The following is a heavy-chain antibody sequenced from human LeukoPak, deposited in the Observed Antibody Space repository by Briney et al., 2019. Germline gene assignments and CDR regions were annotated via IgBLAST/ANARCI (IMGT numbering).Heavy chain of an antibody. Sequence: ASVTVSCKASGYTFTGYYMHWVRQAPGQGLEWMGWINPNSGGTNYAQKFQGRVTMTRDTSISTAYMELSRLRSDDTAVYYCARETYSNILTGTDYWGPGTLVTVSS. D-gene: IGHD3-9*01. CDR3: ARETYSNILTGTDY. CDR2: INPNSGGT. V-gene: IGHV1-2*02. J-gene: IGHJ4*02. CDR1: GYTFTGYY.